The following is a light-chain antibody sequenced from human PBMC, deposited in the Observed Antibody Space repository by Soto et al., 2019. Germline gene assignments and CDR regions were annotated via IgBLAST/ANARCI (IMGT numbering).Light chain of an antibody. V-gene: IGKV2-28*01. J-gene: IGKJ1*01. CDR3: MQGLQTPWT. Sequence: IVMTQSPLSLPVTPGEPASISCRSSQSLLHSDGYDYLVWYLQKPGQSPQLLIYLGSNRASGVHDRFSGSGSGTDFTLKISRVEAEDVGVYYCMQGLQTPWTFGQGTKVEIK. CDR1: QSLLHSDGYDY. CDR2: LGS.